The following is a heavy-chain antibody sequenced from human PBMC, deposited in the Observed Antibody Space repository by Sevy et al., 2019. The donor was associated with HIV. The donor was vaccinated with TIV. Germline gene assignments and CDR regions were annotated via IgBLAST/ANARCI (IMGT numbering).Heavy chain of an antibody. CDR2: ISYDGSNK. J-gene: IGHJ4*02. CDR1: GFTFSSYA. Sequence: GGSLRLSCAASGFTFSSYAMHWVRQAPGKGLEWVAVISYDGSNKYYADSVKGRFTISRDNSKNTLYLQMNSLRAEDTAVYYCASTPFQSSGYYPKGYYFDYWGQGTLVTVSS. CDR3: ASTPFQSSGYYPKGYYFDY. D-gene: IGHD3-22*01. V-gene: IGHV3-30-3*01.